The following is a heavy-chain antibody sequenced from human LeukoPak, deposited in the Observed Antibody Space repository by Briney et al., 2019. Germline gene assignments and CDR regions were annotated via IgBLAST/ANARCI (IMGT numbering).Heavy chain of an antibody. V-gene: IGHV3-48*01. CDR3: ARDGRTIFGVVNY. J-gene: IGHJ4*02. CDR2: ISSSSSTI. CDR1: GFTFSSYS. D-gene: IGHD3-3*01. Sequence: GGSLRLSCAASGFTFSSYSMNWVRQAPGKGLEWVSYISSSSSTIYYADSVKGRFTISRDNAKNSLYLQMNSQRAEDTAVYYCARDGRTIFGVVNYWGQGTLVTVSS.